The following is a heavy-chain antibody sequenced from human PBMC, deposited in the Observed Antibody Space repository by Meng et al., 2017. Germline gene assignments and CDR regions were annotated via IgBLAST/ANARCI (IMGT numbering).Heavy chain of an antibody. Sequence: VQRVESGAEVKKPAASGKVSCKASGYTFTTYAIHWGRQAPGQRLEWMGWINAGNSDTKYSQKLQGRVTITRDTSASTVYMEVSSLRSEDTGVYYCARAIAVSGTGRFDYWGQGTLVTVSS. CDR1: GYTFTTYA. CDR2: INAGNSDT. V-gene: IGHV1-3*01. CDR3: ARAIAVSGTGRFDY. D-gene: IGHD6-19*01. J-gene: IGHJ4*02.